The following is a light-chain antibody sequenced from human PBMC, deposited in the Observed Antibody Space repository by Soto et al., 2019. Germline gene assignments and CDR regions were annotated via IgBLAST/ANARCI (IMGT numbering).Light chain of an antibody. Sequence: QSALTQPASVSGAPGQSITISFTGARSAVGGFDHVSWYQQHPGKVPRLLIYDVSSRPSGVSDRFSGSKSGNTASPTISGLQAEDEADYYCNSFTTTNTYVFGTGTKVTVL. J-gene: IGLJ1*01. CDR1: RSAVGGFDH. V-gene: IGLV2-14*03. CDR2: DVS. CDR3: NSFTTTNTYV.